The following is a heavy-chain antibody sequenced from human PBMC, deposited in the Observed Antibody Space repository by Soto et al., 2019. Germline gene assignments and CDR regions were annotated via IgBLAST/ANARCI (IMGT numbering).Heavy chain of an antibody. CDR3: ARMSGTYYVPDY. V-gene: IGHV4-31*03. Sequence: QVQLQESGPRLVEASQTLSLTCTVSNASITSSGYYWSWVRQPPGKRLEWIGYIYHSGSTFYSPSSQSRLTMSVVTSKNQFSLTLRSVTAADTAVYHCARMSGTYYVPDYWGQGTLVTVSS. CDR1: NASITSSGYY. D-gene: IGHD1-26*01. CDR2: IYHSGST. J-gene: IGHJ4*02.